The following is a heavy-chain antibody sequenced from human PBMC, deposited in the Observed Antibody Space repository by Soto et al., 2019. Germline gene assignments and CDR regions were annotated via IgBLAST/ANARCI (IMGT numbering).Heavy chain of an antibody. CDR2: ISSSSSTI. Sequence: GGSLRLSCAASGFTFSSYSMNWVRQAPGKGLEWVSYISSSSSTIYYADSVKGRFTISRDNAKNSLYLQMNSLRDEDTAVYYCARDRLYGYDKNDAFDIWGQGTMVTVSS. V-gene: IGHV3-48*02. CDR1: GFTFSSYS. J-gene: IGHJ3*02. CDR3: ARDRLYGYDKNDAFDI. D-gene: IGHD5-12*01.